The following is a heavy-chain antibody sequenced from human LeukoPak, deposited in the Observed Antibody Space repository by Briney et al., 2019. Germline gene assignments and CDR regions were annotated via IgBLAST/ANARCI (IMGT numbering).Heavy chain of an antibody. CDR1: EYTFTGYY. V-gene: IGHV1-46*01. CDR3: ARDQNIVVVVAAAGANWFDP. Sequence: ASVKVSCKASEYTFTGYYMHWVRQAPGQGLEWMGIINPSGGSTSYAQKFQGRVTMTRDMSTSTVYMELSSLRSEDTAVYYCARDQNIVVVVAAAGANWFDPWGQGTLVTVSS. D-gene: IGHD2-15*01. J-gene: IGHJ5*02. CDR2: INPSGGST.